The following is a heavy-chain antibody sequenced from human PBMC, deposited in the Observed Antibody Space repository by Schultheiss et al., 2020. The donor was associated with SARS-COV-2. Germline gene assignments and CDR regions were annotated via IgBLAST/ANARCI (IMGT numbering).Heavy chain of an antibody. D-gene: IGHD4-23*01. Sequence: ASVKVSCKASGYTFTSYGISWVRQAPGQGLEWMGWISAYNGNTNYAQKLQGRVTITADKSTSTAYMELSSLRSEDTAVYYCARGGLRWPEAHWGQGTLVTVSS. CDR2: ISAYNGNT. V-gene: IGHV1-18*01. CDR3: ARGGLRWPEAH. J-gene: IGHJ4*02. CDR1: GYTFTSYG.